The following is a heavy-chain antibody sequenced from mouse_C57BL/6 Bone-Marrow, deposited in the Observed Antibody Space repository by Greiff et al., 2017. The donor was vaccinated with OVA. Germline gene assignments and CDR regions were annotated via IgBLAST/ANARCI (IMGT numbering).Heavy chain of an antibody. CDR2: IYPGSGST. Sequence: QVQLQQPGAELVKPGASVKMSCKASGYTFTSYWITWVKQRPGQGLEWIGDIYPGSGSTNYNEKFKSKATLTVDTSSSTAYMQLSSLTSEDSAVYDCARDGYYVDYAMGYWGQGTAVTVSA. CDR3: ARDGYYVDYAMGY. J-gene: IGHJ4*01. D-gene: IGHD2-3*01. CDR1: GYTFTSYW. V-gene: IGHV1-55*01.